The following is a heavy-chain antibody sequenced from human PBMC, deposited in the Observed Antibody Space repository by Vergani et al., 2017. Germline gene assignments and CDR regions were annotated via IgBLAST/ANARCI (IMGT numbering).Heavy chain of an antibody. CDR1: GFTFSNYG. Sequence: QVQLVESGGGVVQPGGSLRLSCGASGFTFSNYGMQWVRQAPGKGLEWVTFIRYDGSNPYYADSVKGRFTISRDNSKNTLFLQMNSLRPEDTAVYYCARDTFTGIRYLSDWGQGTLVPVSS. V-gene: IGHV3-30*02. J-gene: IGHJ4*02. CDR3: ARDTFTGIRYLSD. CDR2: IRYDGSNP. D-gene: IGHD2-8*02.